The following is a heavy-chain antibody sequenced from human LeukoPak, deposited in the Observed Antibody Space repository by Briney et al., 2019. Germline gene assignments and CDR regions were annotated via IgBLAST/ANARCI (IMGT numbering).Heavy chain of an antibody. Sequence: GALRLSCAASGFILRNYGVSWVRQAPGKGLEWVSAISGSGGSTYYADSVKGRFTISRDNSKNTLYLQMNSLRAEDTAVYYCAKDQNYGGPYYFDYWGQGTLVTVSS. CDR3: AKDQNYGGPYYFDY. D-gene: IGHD4-23*01. CDR1: GFILRNYG. V-gene: IGHV3-23*01. CDR2: ISGSGGST. J-gene: IGHJ4*02.